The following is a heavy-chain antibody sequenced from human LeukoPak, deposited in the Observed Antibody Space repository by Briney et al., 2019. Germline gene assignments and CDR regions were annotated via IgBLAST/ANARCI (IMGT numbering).Heavy chain of an antibody. J-gene: IGHJ5*02. CDR1: GGSISSYY. CDR2: IYYSGST. CDR3: ARLTTMVRGVIIYWFDP. D-gene: IGHD3-10*01. Sequence: SETLSLTCTVSGGSISSYYWSWIRQPPGKGLEWIGYIYYSGSTNYNPSLKSRVTISVDTSKNQFSLKLSSVTAADTAVYYCARLTTMVRGVIIYWFDPWGQGTLVTVSS. V-gene: IGHV4-59*08.